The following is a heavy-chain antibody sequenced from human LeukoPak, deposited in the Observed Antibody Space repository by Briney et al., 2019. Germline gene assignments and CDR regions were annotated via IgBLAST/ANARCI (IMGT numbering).Heavy chain of an antibody. D-gene: IGHD3-22*01. CDR2: INHSGST. CDR3: ARCLSLQYYYDSSGNWWFDP. Sequence: SETLSLTCAVYGGSFSGYYWSWIRQPPGKGLEWIGEINHSGSTNYNPSLKSRVTISVDTSKNQFSLKLSSVTAADTAVYYRARCLSLQYYYDSSGNWWFDPWGQGTLVTVSS. CDR1: GGSFSGYY. V-gene: IGHV4-34*01. J-gene: IGHJ5*02.